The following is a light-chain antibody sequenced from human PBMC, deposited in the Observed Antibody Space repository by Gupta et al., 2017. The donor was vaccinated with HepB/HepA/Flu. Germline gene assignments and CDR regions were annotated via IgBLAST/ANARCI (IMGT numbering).Light chain of an antibody. J-gene: IGLJ2*01. Sequence: QSALTQPASVSGSPGQSITISCTGTSSDVGRYNYVSWYQQHPGKAPKLIMYDVSHRPSGVSIRFSGSKSGNTASLTISGLQPEDEAEYSCSSYTTSSSVVFGGGTELTV. CDR2: DVS. CDR1: SSDVGRYNY. V-gene: IGLV2-14*01. CDR3: SSYTTSSSVV.